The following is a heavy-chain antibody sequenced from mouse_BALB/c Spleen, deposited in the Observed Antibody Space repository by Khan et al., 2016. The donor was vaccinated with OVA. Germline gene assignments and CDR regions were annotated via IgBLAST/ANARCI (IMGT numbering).Heavy chain of an antibody. CDR2: IYPGNGYT. J-gene: IGHJ2*01. V-gene: IGHV1S134*01. Sequence: EVQLQESGAELGRPGSSVKLSCKTSGSTFTSYGIKWVKQRPGQGLEWIGYIYPGNGYTEYNERFQGKAILTSDTSSSTAYMQLRSLTSEASAMYVCTTAYYRYYFDYGGQGTILTVSS. CDR1: GSTFTSYG. CDR3: TTAYYRYYFDY. D-gene: IGHD2-14*01.